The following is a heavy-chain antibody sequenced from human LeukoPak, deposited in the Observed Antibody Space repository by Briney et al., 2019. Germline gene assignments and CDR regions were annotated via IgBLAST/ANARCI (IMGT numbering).Heavy chain of an antibody. V-gene: IGHV1-69*06. D-gene: IGHD6-19*01. CDR1: GYTFTSYG. Sequence: GASVKVSCKASGYTFTSYGISWVRQAPGQGLEWMGGIIPIFGTANYAQKFQGRVTITADKSTSTAYMELSSLRSEDTAVYYCAREVVAGIGRNYYYMDVWGKGTTVTVSS. J-gene: IGHJ6*03. CDR2: IIPIFGTA. CDR3: AREVVAGIGRNYYYMDV.